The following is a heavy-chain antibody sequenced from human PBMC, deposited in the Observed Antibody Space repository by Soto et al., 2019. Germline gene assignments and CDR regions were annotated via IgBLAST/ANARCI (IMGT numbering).Heavy chain of an antibody. D-gene: IGHD3-22*01. CDR1: GFTFRSYW. CDR2: INTDGSAT. CDR3: ARGRYDSGWNIDY. Sequence: EVQLVESGGGLVQPGGSLRLSCAASGFTFRSYWMHWVRQAPGKGLVWVSRINTDGSATSYADSVKGRFTISRDNAKNTLSLQIISLRAEDTAVYYCARGRYDSGWNIDYWGQGTLVTVSS. J-gene: IGHJ4*02. V-gene: IGHV3-74*01.